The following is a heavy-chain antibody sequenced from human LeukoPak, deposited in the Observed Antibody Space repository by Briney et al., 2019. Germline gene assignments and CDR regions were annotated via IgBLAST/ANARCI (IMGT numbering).Heavy chain of an antibody. D-gene: IGHD3-16*01. Sequence: ASVKVSCKASGYTFTSYGISWVRQAPGQGLEWMGWISAYNGNTNYAQTLQGRVTMTTDTSTSTAYMELRSLRSDDAAVYYCARDPGERGYFDYWGQGTLVTVSS. V-gene: IGHV1-18*01. J-gene: IGHJ4*02. CDR1: GYTFTSYG. CDR3: ARDPGERGYFDY. CDR2: ISAYNGNT.